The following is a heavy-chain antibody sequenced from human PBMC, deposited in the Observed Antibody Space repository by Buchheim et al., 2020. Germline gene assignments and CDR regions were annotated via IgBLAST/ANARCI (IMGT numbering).Heavy chain of an antibody. J-gene: IGHJ3*02. V-gene: IGHV1-3*01. CDR1: GYTFTSYA. Sequence: QVQLVQSGAEVKKPGASVKVSCKASGYTFTSYAMHWVRQAPGQRLEWMGWINAGNGNTKHSQKFQGRVTITRDTSASTAYMELSSLRSEDTAVYYCARDLSRGSGYPSFDIWGQGT. CDR2: INAGNGNT. D-gene: IGHD3-22*01. CDR3: ARDLSRGSGYPSFDI.